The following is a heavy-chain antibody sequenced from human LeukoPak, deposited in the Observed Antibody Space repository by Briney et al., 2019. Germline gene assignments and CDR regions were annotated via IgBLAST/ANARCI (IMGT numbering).Heavy chain of an antibody. D-gene: IGHD3-22*01. V-gene: IGHV3-23*01. CDR3: AKVLSSYYYDSSGYSYFDY. CDR1: GFTFSSYA. J-gene: IGHJ4*02. Sequence: GRSLRLSCAASGFTFSSYAMSWVRQAPGKGLEWVSAISGSGGSTYYADSVKGRFTISRDNSKNTLYLQMNSLRAEDTAVYYCAKVLSSYYYDSSGYSYFDYWGQGTLVTVSS. CDR2: ISGSGGST.